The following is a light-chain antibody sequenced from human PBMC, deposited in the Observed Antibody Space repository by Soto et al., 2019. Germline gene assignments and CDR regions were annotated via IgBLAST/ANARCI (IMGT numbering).Light chain of an antibody. CDR2: EVS. CDR3: SSYAGSHNYVV. CDR1: SSDVGGYNY. Sequence: QSALTQPPSASGSPGQSVTISCTGTSSDVGGYNYVSWYQQHPGKAPKLMIYEVSKRPSGVPDRISGSKSGNTASLTVSGLQAEDEADYYCSSYAGSHNYVVFGGGTKLTVL. J-gene: IGLJ2*01. V-gene: IGLV2-8*01.